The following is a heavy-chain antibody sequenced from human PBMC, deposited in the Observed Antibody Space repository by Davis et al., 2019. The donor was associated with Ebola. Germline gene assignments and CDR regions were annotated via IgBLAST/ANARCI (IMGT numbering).Heavy chain of an antibody. J-gene: IGHJ4*02. D-gene: IGHD3-16*01. CDR2: INHSGST. V-gene: IGHV4-34*01. CDR3: ARGLAPRGGEYYFDY. Sequence: SETLSPTCAVHGASFSGYYWSWTRQPPGKGLEWIGEINHSGSTNYNPSLKSRVTISVDTSKNQCSLKLSSVTAADTAVYYCARGLAPRGGEYYFDYWGQGTLVTVSS. CDR1: GASFSGYY.